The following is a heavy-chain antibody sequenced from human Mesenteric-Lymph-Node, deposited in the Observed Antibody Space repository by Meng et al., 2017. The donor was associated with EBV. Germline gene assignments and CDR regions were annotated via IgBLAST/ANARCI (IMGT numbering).Heavy chain of an antibody. J-gene: IGHJ4*02. CDR2: IIPLFGPP. V-gene: IGHV1-69*01. Sequence: QVQLVQAGSEVKTPGSSVKVSCKTSGDTFSTYAITWVRPAPGQGPEWMGGIIPLFGPPNYAQKFQGRVTIIADESTNTAYMELSSLRSEDTAVYYCARDRDAYNYYFDYWGQGTLVTVSS. CDR3: ARDRDAYNYYFDY. CDR1: GDTFSTYA. D-gene: IGHD5-24*01.